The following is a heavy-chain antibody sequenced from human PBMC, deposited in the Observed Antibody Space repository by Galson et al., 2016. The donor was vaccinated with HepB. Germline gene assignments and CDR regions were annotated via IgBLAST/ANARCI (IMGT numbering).Heavy chain of an antibody. J-gene: IGHJ4*02. CDR1: GFTINNNY. Sequence: SLRLSCAVSGFTINNNYMSWVRQAPGKGLEWVSLIYSGGRTDYADSVKGRFTISRDNSKNTLYLQMNSLRAEDTAVYYCAAGNYVVVDWDQGTLVTVSS. V-gene: IGHV3-53*01. CDR3: AAGNYVVVD. CDR2: IYSGGRT. D-gene: IGHD2-15*01.